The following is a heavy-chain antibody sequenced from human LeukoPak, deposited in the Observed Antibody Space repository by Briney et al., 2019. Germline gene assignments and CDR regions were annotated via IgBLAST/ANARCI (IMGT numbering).Heavy chain of an antibody. CDR2: ISWNSGNI. CDR1: GFIFDDYA. Sequence: GGSLRLSCAASGFIFDDYAMHWVRQAPGKGLEWVSGISWNSGNIGYADSVKGRFTISRDNTKNSLYLQMNSLRDDDTALYYCVKDKGYGRFDPWGQGTLVTVSS. V-gene: IGHV3-9*01. D-gene: IGHD1-1*01. J-gene: IGHJ5*02. CDR3: VKDKGYGRFDP.